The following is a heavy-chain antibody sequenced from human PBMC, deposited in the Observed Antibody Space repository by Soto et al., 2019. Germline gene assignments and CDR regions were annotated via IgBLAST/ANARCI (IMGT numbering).Heavy chain of an antibody. CDR3: ARDDSGIAVAGTLFYY. V-gene: IGHV1-3*01. Sequence: VASVKVSCKASGYTFTSYAMHWVRQAPGQRLEWMGWINAGNGNTKYSQKFQGRVTITRDTSASTAYMELSSLRSEDTAVYYCARDDSGIAVAGTLFYYWGQGTLVTVSS. CDR2: INAGNGNT. D-gene: IGHD6-19*01. J-gene: IGHJ4*02. CDR1: GYTFTSYA.